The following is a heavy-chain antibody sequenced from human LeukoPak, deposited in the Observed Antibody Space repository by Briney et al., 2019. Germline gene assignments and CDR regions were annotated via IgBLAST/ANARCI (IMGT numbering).Heavy chain of an antibody. V-gene: IGHV4-39*02. CDR2: INYSGST. CDR1: GGSISSRGYY. CDR3: ARLSISSDYVTLGGYYYVDV. Sequence: PSETLSLTCTVSGGSISSRGYYWGWIRQPPEKGLEWIVSINYSGSTHYNPSLKSRITISVDTSKNHFSLKVNSVPAADTAVYYCARLSISSDYVTLGGYYYVDVWGKGTTVTISS. J-gene: IGHJ6*03. D-gene: IGHD4-17*01.